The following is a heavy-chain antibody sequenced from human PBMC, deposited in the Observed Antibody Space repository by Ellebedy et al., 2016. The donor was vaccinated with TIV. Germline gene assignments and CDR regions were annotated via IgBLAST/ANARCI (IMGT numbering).Heavy chain of an antibody. J-gene: IGHJ4*02. CDR3: AREISAWGSFRTFDY. D-gene: IGHD3-16*02. V-gene: IGHV1-69*13. CDR2: IIPIFGTA. CDR1: GCTFSSYA. Sequence: SVKVSCXTSGCTFSSYAISWVRQAPGQGLEWMGGIIPIFGTANYAQKFQGRVTITADESTSTAYMDLRNLRSDDTAVYYCAREISAWGSFRTFDYWGQGTLVTVSS.